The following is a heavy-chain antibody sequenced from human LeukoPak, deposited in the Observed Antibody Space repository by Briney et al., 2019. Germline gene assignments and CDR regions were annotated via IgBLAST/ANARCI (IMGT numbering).Heavy chain of an antibody. Sequence: SETLSLTCTVSGGSISSSNYYWGWIRQPPRKGLEWIGSIYYSGTIYYNPSLKSRVTISVDTSNNQFSLKLSSVTAADTAVYYCARGEEDSVSYLRRVRWRYYYYYYYMDVWGKGTTVTVSS. V-gene: IGHV4-39*07. CDR1: GGSISSSNYY. CDR2: IYYSGTI. D-gene: IGHD3-10*01. J-gene: IGHJ6*03. CDR3: ARGEEDSVSYLRRVRWRYYYYYYYMDV.